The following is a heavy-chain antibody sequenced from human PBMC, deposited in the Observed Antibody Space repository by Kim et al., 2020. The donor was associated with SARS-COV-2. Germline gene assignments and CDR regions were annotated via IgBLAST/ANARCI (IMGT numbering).Heavy chain of an antibody. J-gene: IGHJ3*02. V-gene: IGHV4-31*02. Sequence: SLKSRVTISVDASNNQFSLKLSSVPAADTAVYYCASWFRQNQWLFAFDIWGQGTMVTVSS. D-gene: IGHD6-19*01. CDR3: ASWFRQNQWLFAFDI.